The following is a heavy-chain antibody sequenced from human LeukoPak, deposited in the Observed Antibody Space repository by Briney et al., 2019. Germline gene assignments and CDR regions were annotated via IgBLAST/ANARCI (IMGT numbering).Heavy chain of an antibody. V-gene: IGHV3-48*03. CDR1: GFTFSSYE. CDR3: ARSHRYYGMDV. CDR2: ISSSGSTI. J-gene: IGHJ6*02. Sequence: GGSLRLSCAASGFTFSSYEMNWVREAPGKGLEWVSYISSSGSTIYYADSVKGRFTISRDNAKNSLYLQMNSLRAEDTAVYYCARSHRYYGMDVWGQGTTVTVSS.